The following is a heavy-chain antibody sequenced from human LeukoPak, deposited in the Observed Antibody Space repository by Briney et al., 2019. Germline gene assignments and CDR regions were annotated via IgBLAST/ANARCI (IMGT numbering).Heavy chain of an antibody. CDR3: AKGRGVRGVIPPYFDY. CDR1: GFTLSYYG. D-gene: IGHD3-10*01. CDR2: IDSSGGPT. J-gene: IGHJ4*02. V-gene: IGHV3-23*01. Sequence: EGSLRLSCAASGFTLSYYGMSWVRQAPGKGLEWVSTIDSSGGPTYYADSVKGRFTISRDNSKNTLYLQMNSLRAEDTAVYYCAKGRGVRGVIPPYFDYWGQGTLVTVSS.